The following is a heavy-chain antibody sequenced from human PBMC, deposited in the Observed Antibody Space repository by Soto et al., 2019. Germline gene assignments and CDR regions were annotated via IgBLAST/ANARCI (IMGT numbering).Heavy chain of an antibody. CDR2: IYWDDDK. V-gene: IGHV2-5*02. J-gene: IGHJ6*03. CDR3: AHSSYDFWSGPNYYYYYMDV. CDR1: GVSLSTSGVG. Sequence: GPTLVNPTQTLTLTCTFSGVSLSTSGVGVGWIRQPPGKALEWLALIYWDDDKRYSPSLKSRLTITKDTSKNQVVLTMTNMDPVDTATYYCAHSSYDFWSGPNYYYYYMDVWGKGTTVTVSS. D-gene: IGHD3-3*01.